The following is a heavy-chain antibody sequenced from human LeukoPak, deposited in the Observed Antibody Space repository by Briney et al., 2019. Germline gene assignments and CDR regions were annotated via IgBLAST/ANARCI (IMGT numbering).Heavy chain of an antibody. CDR2: INHSGST. CDR1: GGSFSGYY. CDR3: ATLAAAAGIYYYYYMDV. V-gene: IGHV4-34*01. Sequence: KPSETLSLTCAVYGGSFSGYYWSWIRQPPGKGLEWIGEINHSGSTNYNPSLKSRVTISVDTSKNQFSLKLSSVTAADTAVYYCATLAAAAGIYYYYYMDVWGKGTTVTISS. D-gene: IGHD6-13*01. J-gene: IGHJ6*03.